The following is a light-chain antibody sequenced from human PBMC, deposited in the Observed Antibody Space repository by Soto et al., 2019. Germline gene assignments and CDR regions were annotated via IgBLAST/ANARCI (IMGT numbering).Light chain of an antibody. CDR2: DVS. CDR1: SSDVGGYNY. V-gene: IGLV2-14*03. Sequence: QSVLTQPASVSGSRGQSITISCTGTSSDVGGYNYVSWYQHHPGKAPKLIIYDVSNRPSGVSNRFSGSKSGNTASLTISGLQAEDEADYYCSSYTSSSTLWVFGGGTKLTVL. J-gene: IGLJ3*02. CDR3: SSYTSSSTLWV.